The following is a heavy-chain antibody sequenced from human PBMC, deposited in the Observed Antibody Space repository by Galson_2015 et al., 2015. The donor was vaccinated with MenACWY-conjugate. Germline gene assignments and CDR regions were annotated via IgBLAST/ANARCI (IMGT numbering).Heavy chain of an antibody. Sequence: SLRLSCAASGFTFNSYSMNWVRQAPGKGLEWVSYISSSSSTIYYADSVKGRFTISRDNAKNSLYLQMNSLRAEDTAVYYCVRDARVGDTLTPGHWGQGSLVTVSS. J-gene: IGHJ4*02. CDR3: VRDARVGDTLTPGH. V-gene: IGHV3-48*04. CDR1: GFTFNSYS. CDR2: ISSSSSTI. D-gene: IGHD1-26*01.